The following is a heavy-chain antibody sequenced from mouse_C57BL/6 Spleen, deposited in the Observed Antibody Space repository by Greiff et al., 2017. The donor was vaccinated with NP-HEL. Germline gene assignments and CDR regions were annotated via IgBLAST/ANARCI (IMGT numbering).Heavy chain of an antibody. D-gene: IGHD1-1*01. CDR2: IRNKANNHAT. CDR1: GFTFSDAW. CDR3: TRPLYYGSSYRGWYFDV. J-gene: IGHJ1*03. Sequence: EVKLVESGGGLVQPGGSMKLSCAASGFTFSDAWMDWVRQSPEKGLEWVAEIRNKANNHATYYAESVKGRFTISRDDSKSSVYLQMNSLRAEDTGIYYCTRPLYYGSSYRGWYFDVWGTGTTVTVSS. V-gene: IGHV6-6*01.